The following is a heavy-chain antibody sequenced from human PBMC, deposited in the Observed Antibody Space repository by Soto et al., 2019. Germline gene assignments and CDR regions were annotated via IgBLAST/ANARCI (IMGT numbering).Heavy chain of an antibody. V-gene: IGHV6-1*01. CDR2: TYYRSKWYN. D-gene: IGHD2-8*01. J-gene: IGHJ3*02. CDR1: GDSVSSNSAA. Sequence: SQTPSLTCAISGDSVSSNSAAWNWIRESPSRGLEWLGRTYYRSKWYNDYAVSVKSRITTNTDTSKNQFSLQLNSLTPEDTAVYYCARAGAWCTNGVCQPRDSFDIWGQGTMVTVSS. CDR3: ARAGAWCTNGVCQPRDSFDI.